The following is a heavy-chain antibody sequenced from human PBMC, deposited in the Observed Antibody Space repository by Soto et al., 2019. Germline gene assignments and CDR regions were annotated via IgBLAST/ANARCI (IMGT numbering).Heavy chain of an antibody. D-gene: IGHD6-19*01. CDR1: GFTFSSYG. V-gene: IGHV3-30*18. J-gene: IGHJ4*02. CDR3: AKDHEQWLVRPVDY. Sequence: QVQLVESGGGVVQPGRSLRLSCAASGFTFSSYGMHWVRQAPGKGLEWVAVISYDGSNKYYADSVKGRFTISRDNYKNTLYLQMNSLRAEDTAVYYCAKDHEQWLVRPVDYWGQGTLVTVSS. CDR2: ISYDGSNK.